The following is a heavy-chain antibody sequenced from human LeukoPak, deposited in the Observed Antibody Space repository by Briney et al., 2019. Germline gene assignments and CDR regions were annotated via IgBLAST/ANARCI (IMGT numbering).Heavy chain of an antibody. CDR1: GNTFTSYG. V-gene: IGHV1-18*01. J-gene: IGHJ4*02. Sequence: TSVKVSCKASGNTFTSYGISWVRQAPGQGLEWMGWISAYNGNTKNAQKFQGRVTMTTDTSTSTAYMELRSLRSDDTAVYCCARDLRGAYPYWGQGTLVTVSS. CDR2: ISAYNGNT. CDR3: ARDLRGAYPY. D-gene: IGHD1-26*01.